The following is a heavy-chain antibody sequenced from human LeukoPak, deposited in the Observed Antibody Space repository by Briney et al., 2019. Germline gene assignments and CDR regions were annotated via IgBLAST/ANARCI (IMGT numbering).Heavy chain of an antibody. J-gene: IGHJ4*02. D-gene: IGHD5-18*01. Sequence: GGSLRLSCAASGFTFSNYEMNWVRQAPGKGLEWVSYISGSGSTIYYADSVKGRFTISRDNAKDSLYLQTNSLRAEDTAVYYCARVRSGYSHENYFDYWGQRTLVTVSS. V-gene: IGHV3-48*03. CDR2: ISGSGSTI. CDR1: GFTFSNYE. CDR3: ARVRSGYSHENYFDY.